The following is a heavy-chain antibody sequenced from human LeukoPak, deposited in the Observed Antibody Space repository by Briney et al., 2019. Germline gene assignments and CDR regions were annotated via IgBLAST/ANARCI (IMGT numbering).Heavy chain of an antibody. CDR2: IWYDGSNK. Sequence: GGSLRLSCAASGFTFSSYGMHWVRQAPGKGLEWVAVIWYDGSNKYYADSVQGRFTISRDNSKNTLYLKMNSLRAEDTAVYYCAREVESGSDSDDAFDIWGQGTMVTVSS. V-gene: IGHV3-33*01. CDR1: GFTFSSYG. J-gene: IGHJ3*02. D-gene: IGHD5-12*01. CDR3: AREVESGSDSDDAFDI.